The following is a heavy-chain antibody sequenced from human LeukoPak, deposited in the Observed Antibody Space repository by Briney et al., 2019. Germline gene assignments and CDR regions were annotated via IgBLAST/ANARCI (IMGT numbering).Heavy chain of an antibody. V-gene: IGHV4-4*07. D-gene: IGHD1-26*01. CDR3: ARDRRGRYYDLDY. CDR1: GDSMSSYY. J-gene: IGHJ4*02. Sequence: SETLSLTCSVSGDSMSSYYWSWIRQPAGKGLEWIGRISTSGTTNYNPSLKSRVTMSVDTSRTRFSLKLSSVAAADTAVYYCARDRRGRYYDLDYWGQGTLVTVSS. CDR2: ISTSGTT.